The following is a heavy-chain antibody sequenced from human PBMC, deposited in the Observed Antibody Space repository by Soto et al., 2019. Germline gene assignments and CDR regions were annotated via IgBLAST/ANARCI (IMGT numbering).Heavy chain of an antibody. J-gene: IGHJ4*02. CDR2: IYYSGST. CDR1: GGSISSSSYY. Sequence: SETLSLTCTVSGGSISSSSYYWGWIRQPPGKGLEWIGSIYYSGSTYYNPSLKSRVTISVDTSKNQFSLKLSSVTAADTAVYYCARRGSSSWYGYWGQGTMVTVSS. V-gene: IGHV4-39*01. CDR3: ARRGSSSWYGY. D-gene: IGHD6-13*01.